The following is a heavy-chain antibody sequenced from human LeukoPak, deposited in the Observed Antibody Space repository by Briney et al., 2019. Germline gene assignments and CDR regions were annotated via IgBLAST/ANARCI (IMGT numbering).Heavy chain of an antibody. Sequence: SVEVSCKASGGTFSSYAISWVRQAPGQGLEWMGGIIPIFGTANYAQKFQGRVTITADKSTSTAYMELSRLRSDDTAVYYCARDVDTAMVSGWFDPWGQGTLVTVSS. J-gene: IGHJ5*02. V-gene: IGHV1-69*06. CDR3: ARDVDTAMVSGWFDP. CDR1: GGTFSSYA. CDR2: IIPIFGTA. D-gene: IGHD5-18*01.